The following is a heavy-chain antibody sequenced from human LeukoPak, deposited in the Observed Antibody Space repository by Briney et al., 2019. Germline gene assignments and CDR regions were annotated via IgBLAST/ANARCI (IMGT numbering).Heavy chain of an antibody. J-gene: IGHJ4*02. CDR3: ARVSFDY. Sequence: GGSLRLSCAASRFSFSNYWMSWVRQGPGKGLEWVANIKQDGGEKYYVDSVKGRFTISRDNAKNSLYLQMNSLRDEDTAVYYCARVSFDYWGQGSLVTVSS. CDR1: RFSFSNYW. CDR2: IKQDGGEK. V-gene: IGHV3-7*02.